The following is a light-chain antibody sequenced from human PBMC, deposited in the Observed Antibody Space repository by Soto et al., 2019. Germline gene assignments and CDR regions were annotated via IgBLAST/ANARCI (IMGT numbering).Light chain of an antibody. CDR1: NGDIANYNF. CDR2: DVS. Sequence: QSALTQPRSVSGSPGQSVTISCTGTNGDIANYNFVSWFQQHPGKAPKVMIYDVSKRPSGVPDRFSGSKSGNTASLTISGLQAEDEADYYCAAWDDSLSGWVFGGGTKLTVL. CDR3: AAWDDSLSGWV. V-gene: IGLV2-11*01. J-gene: IGLJ3*02.